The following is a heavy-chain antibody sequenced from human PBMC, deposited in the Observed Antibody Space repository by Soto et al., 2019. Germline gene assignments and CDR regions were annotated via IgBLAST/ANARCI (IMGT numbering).Heavy chain of an antibody. Sequence: SETLSLTCDVYGGSFTAYYWSWIRQPPGKGLEWIGKINYSGSTNYNQSLKSRVTISVDTTKNPLSMNPTSVTAADTAVYYCAREDVAGTNWFDPWGQGALVTVSS. J-gene: IGHJ5*02. CDR2: INYSGST. V-gene: IGHV4-34*01. D-gene: IGHD6-13*01. CDR1: GGSFTAYY. CDR3: AREDVAGTNWFDP.